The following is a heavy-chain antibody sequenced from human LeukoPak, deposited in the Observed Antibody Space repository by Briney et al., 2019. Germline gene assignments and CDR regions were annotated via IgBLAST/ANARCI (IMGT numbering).Heavy chain of an antibody. V-gene: IGHV1-2*06. Sequence: ASVKVSCKASGYTFTGYYMHWVRQAPGQGLEWMGRINPNSGGTNYAQKFQGRVTMTRDTSISTAYMELSRLRSDDTAVYYCARDVGSYLEAFDIWGQGTMVTVSS. CDR1: GYTFTGYY. CDR2: INPNSGGT. CDR3: ARDVGSYLEAFDI. D-gene: IGHD1-26*01. J-gene: IGHJ3*02.